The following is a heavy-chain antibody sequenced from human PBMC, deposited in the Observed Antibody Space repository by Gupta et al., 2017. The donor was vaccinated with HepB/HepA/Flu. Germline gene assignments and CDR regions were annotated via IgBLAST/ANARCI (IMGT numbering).Heavy chain of an antibody. Sequence: LEWMGWISAYNGNTNYAQKLQGRVTMTTDTSTSTAYMELRSLRSDDTAVYYCARVVMQLERPVAFDIWGQGTMVTVSS. D-gene: IGHD1-1*01. V-gene: IGHV1-18*01. CDR2: ISAYNGNT. J-gene: IGHJ3*02. CDR3: ARVVMQLERPVAFDI.